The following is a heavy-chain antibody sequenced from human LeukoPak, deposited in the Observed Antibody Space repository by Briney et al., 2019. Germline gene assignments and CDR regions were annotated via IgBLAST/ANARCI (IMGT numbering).Heavy chain of an antibody. D-gene: IGHD2-2*01. J-gene: IGHJ5*02. CDR2: INHSGSI. CDR1: GGSFGGYY. CDR3: AARHIVVVPAARVARKNNWFDP. Sequence: ETSETLSLTCAVYGGSFGGYYWSWIRQPPGKGLEWIGEINHSGSINYNPSLKSRVTISVDTSKNQFSLKLSSVTAADTAVYYCAARHIVVVPAARVARKNNWFDPWGQGTLVTVSS. V-gene: IGHV4-34*01.